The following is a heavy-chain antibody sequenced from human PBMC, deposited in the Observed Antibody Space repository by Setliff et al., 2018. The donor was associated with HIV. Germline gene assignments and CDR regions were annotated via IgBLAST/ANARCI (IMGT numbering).Heavy chain of an antibody. V-gene: IGHV3-23*01. J-gene: IGHJ6*03. CDR1: GFTFSSYA. CDR2: ISGSGGST. Sequence: PGESLKISCAASGFTFSSYAMSWVRQGPGKGLEWVSAISGSGGSTYYADSVKGRFTISRDNSKNTLYLQMNSLRAEDTAVYYCARAPLGDYLRYYYYYMDVWGKGTTVTVSS. D-gene: IGHD4-17*01. CDR3: ARAPLGDYLRYYYYYMDV.